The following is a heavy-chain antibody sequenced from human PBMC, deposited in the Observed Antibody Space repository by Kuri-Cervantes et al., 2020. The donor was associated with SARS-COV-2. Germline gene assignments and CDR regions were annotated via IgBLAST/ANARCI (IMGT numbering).Heavy chain of an antibody. CDR3: ARDRDIVVVREGFDY. Sequence: GGSLRLSCVASGFTFSNYAMSWVRQAPGKGLEWVAVISYDGSNKYYADSVKGRFTISRDNSKNTLYLQMNSLRAEDTAVYYCARDRDIVVVREGFDYWGQGTLVTVSS. J-gene: IGHJ4*02. CDR2: ISYDGSNK. D-gene: IGHD2-2*01. V-gene: IGHV3-30*19. CDR1: GFTFSNYA.